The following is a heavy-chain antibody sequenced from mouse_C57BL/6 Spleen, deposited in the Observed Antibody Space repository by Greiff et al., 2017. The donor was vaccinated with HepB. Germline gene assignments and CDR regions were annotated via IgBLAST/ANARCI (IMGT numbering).Heavy chain of an antibody. CDR2: IYPSDSET. CDR3: ARGGDSSGYGAWFAY. J-gene: IGHJ3*01. D-gene: IGHD3-2*02. CDR1: GYTFTSYW. V-gene: IGHV1-61*01. Sequence: VQLQQPGAELVRPGSSVKLSCKASGYTFTSYWMDWVKQRPGQGLEWIGNIYPSDSETHYNQKFKDKATLTVDKSSSTAYMQLSSLTSEDSAVYYCARGGDSSGYGAWFAYWGQGTLVTVSA.